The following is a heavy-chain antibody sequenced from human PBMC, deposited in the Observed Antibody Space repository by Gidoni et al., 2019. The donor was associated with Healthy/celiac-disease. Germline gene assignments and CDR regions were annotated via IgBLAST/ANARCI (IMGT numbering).Heavy chain of an antibody. V-gene: IGHV4-61*02. CDR2: IYTSGST. Sequence: QVQLQESGPGLVKSSQTLSLTCTVSGGSISSGSYYWSWIRQPAGKGLEWIGRIYTSGSTNYNPSLKSRVTISVDTSKNQFSLKLSSVTAADTAVYYCARDRILFGVVKQSHYMDVWGKGTTVTVSS. CDR3: ARDRILFGVVKQSHYMDV. D-gene: IGHD3-3*01. CDR1: GGSISSGSYY. J-gene: IGHJ6*03.